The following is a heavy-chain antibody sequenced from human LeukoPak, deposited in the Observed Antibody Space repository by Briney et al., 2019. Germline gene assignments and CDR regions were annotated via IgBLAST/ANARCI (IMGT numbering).Heavy chain of an antibody. D-gene: IGHD2-15*01. CDR1: GFTFSSYG. J-gene: IGHJ4*02. CDR3: ASPRYCSGGSCLYYPFDY. Sequence: GGSLRLSCAASGFTFSSYGMHWVRQAPGKGLEWVAVISYDGSNKYYADSVKGRFTISRDNSKNTLYLQMNSLRAEDTAVYYCASPRYCSGGSCLYYPFDYWGQGTLVTVSS. V-gene: IGHV3-30*03. CDR2: ISYDGSNK.